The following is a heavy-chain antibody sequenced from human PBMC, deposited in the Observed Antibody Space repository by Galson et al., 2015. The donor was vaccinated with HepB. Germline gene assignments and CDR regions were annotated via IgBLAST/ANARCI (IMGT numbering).Heavy chain of an antibody. V-gene: IGHV3-21*01. D-gene: IGHD2-15*01. Sequence: SLRLSCAASGFTFSSYSMNWVRQAPGKGLEWVSSISSSSSYIYYADSVKGRFTISRDNAKNSLYLQMNSQRAEDTAVYYCARARKYCSGGSCYSFDYWGQGTLVTVSS. CDR1: GFTFSSYS. CDR2: ISSSSSYI. J-gene: IGHJ4*02. CDR3: ARARKYCSGGSCYSFDY.